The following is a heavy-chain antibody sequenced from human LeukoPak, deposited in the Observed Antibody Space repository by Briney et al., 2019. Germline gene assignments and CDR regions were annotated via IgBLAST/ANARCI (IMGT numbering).Heavy chain of an antibody. CDR3: ARDYYGSGSYYNDAFDI. D-gene: IGHD3-10*01. CDR1: GGSISSGGYY. V-gene: IGHV4-31*03. Sequence: SETLSLTCTVSGGSISSGGYYWSWIRQHPGKGLEWTGYIYYSGSTYYNPSLKSRVTISVDTSKNQFSLKLSSVTAADTAVYYCARDYYGSGSYYNDAFDIWGQGTMVTVSS. CDR2: IYYSGST. J-gene: IGHJ3*02.